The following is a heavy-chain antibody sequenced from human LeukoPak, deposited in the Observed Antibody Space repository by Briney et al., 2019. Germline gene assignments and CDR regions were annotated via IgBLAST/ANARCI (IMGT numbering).Heavy chain of an antibody. CDR2: IHCSGST. CDR3: AKDAAYNPFDY. CDR1: GGSIGTHY. D-gene: IGHD5-24*01. Sequence: SETLSLTCTVSGGSIGTHYWSWIRQPPGKGLEWIGYIHCSGSTNYNPSLKSRVTISVDTSKNQFSLKLNSVTTADTAVYYCAKDAAYNPFDYWGQGTLVTVSS. V-gene: IGHV4-59*11. J-gene: IGHJ4*02.